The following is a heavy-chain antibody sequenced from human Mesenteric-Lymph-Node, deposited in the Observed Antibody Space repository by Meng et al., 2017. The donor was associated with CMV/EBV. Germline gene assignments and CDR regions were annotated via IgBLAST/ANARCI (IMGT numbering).Heavy chain of an antibody. Sequence: GESLKISCAASGFTVSSNYMSWVRQAPGKGLEWVSVIYSGGSTYYADSVKGRFTISRDNSKNTLYLQMNSLRAEDTAVYYCARAGLRFLEWLSPFDYWGQGTLVTVSS. J-gene: IGHJ4*02. CDR2: IYSGGST. CDR1: GFTVSSNY. V-gene: IGHV3-66*02. CDR3: ARAGLRFLEWLSPFDY. D-gene: IGHD3-3*01.